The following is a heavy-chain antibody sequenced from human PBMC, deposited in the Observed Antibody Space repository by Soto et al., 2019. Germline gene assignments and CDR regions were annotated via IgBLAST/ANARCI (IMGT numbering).Heavy chain of an antibody. CDR3: VRVSGTGWKDY. Sequence: QVQLQESGPGLVKPSVTLSLTCAGSGGSISSTNWWNWVRQPPGKGLECIGEIDHSGSTNDNPSLTSRVTMSVDQPKNQFSLKLSSVTAADTYVYYGVRVSGTGWKDYWGQGTLVNVS. J-gene: IGHJ4*02. V-gene: IGHV4-4*02. D-gene: IGHD6-19*01. CDR1: GGSISSTNW. CDR2: IDHSGST.